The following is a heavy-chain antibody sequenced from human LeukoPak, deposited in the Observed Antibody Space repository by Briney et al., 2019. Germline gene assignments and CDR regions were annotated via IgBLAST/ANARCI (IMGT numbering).Heavy chain of an antibody. Sequence: PGGSLRLSCAASGFTFSSYDMHWVRQATGKGLEWVSGIGVAGDTYYSGSVKGRFTISRENAKNSLYLQMNSLRAGDTAVYYCARGVVPGTYDAFDVWGQGTVVTVSS. CDR3: ARGVVPGTYDAFDV. D-gene: IGHD3-10*01. CDR1: GFTFSSYD. CDR2: IGVAGDT. V-gene: IGHV3-13*01. J-gene: IGHJ3*01.